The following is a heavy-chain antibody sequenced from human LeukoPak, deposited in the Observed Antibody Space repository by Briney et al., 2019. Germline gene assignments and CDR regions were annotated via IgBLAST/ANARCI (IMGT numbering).Heavy chain of an antibody. D-gene: IGHD6-19*01. CDR2: ISGSGGST. CDR1: GFTFSSYA. V-gene: IGHV3-23*01. Sequence: GGSLRLSCAASGFTFSSYAMSWVRQAPGKGLEWVSAISGSGGSTYYADSVKGRFTVSRDNSKNTLYLQMNSLRAEDTAVYYCAKDPYSSGWYYFDYWGQGTLVTVSS. J-gene: IGHJ4*02. CDR3: AKDPYSSGWYYFDY.